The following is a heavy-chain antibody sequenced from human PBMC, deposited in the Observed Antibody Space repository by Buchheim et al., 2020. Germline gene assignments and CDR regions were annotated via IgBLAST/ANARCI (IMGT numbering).Heavy chain of an antibody. CDR3: ARDHYGGKFITSETDY. J-gene: IGHJ4*02. D-gene: IGHD3-22*01. V-gene: IGHV3-33*08. CDR1: GFTFSSYA. CDR2: IWYDGSNK. Sequence: QVQLVESGGGVVQPGRSLRLSCAASGFTFSSYAMHWVRQAPGKGLEWVAVIWYDGSNKYYADSVKGRFTISRDNSKNTLYLQMNSLRAEDTAVYYCARDHYGGKFITSETDYWGQGTL.